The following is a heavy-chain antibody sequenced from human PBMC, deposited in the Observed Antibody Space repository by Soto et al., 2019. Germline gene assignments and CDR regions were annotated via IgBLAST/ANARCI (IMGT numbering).Heavy chain of an antibody. J-gene: IGHJ4*02. CDR3: ARGGNWDKEFYCYY. V-gene: IGHV1-46*01. CDR1: GYTFSSSY. CDR2: INPSGGYT. Sequence: ASVKVSCKASGYTFSSSYMNWVRQAPGQGLEWLGIINPSGGYTTYAQRFLGRVTMTSDTSTSTVHMELGSLTSEDTAVYYCARGGNWDKEFYCYYWGQGTLVTVSS. D-gene: IGHD7-27*01.